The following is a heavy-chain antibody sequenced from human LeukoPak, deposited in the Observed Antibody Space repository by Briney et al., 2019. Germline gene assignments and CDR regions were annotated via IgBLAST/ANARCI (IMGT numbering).Heavy chain of an antibody. Sequence: GGSLRLSCAASGFTFSSYGMHWVRQAPGKGLKWVAFIRSDGSNKYYADSVKGRFTISRDNSKNTLYLQMNSLRAEDTAVYYCARILSTAWGELGYWGQGTLVTVSS. CDR3: ARILSTAWGELGY. CDR2: IRSDGSNK. J-gene: IGHJ4*02. V-gene: IGHV3-30*02. D-gene: IGHD6-19*01. CDR1: GFTFSSYG.